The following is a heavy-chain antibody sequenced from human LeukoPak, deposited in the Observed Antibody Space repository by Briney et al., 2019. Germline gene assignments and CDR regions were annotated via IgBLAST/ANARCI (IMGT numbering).Heavy chain of an antibody. D-gene: IGHD2-2*02. CDR1: GYSITSYW. Sequence: GESLKISCKGSGYSITSYWIGWVRQMPGKGLEWMGIIYPGDSDTRYSPSFQGQVTISADTSISTAYLQWSSLKASDTAMYYCARLPRHCSSTSCYTMDYWGQGTLVTVSS. CDR3: ARLPRHCSSTSCYTMDY. CDR2: IYPGDSDT. V-gene: IGHV5-51*01. J-gene: IGHJ4*02.